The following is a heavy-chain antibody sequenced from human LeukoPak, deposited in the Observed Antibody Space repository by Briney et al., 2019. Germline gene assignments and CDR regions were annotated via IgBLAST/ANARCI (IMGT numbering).Heavy chain of an antibody. J-gene: IGHJ4*02. V-gene: IGHV3-30*02. CDR3: AKSIERVTYYDILIPLDL. CDR1: GFTFSSYG. D-gene: IGHD3-9*01. Sequence: GGSLRLSCAASGFTFSSYGMHWVRQAPGKGLEWVAFIRYDGSNKYYADSVKGRFTISRDNSKNTLSLQVNSLRVEDTAVYYCAKSIERVTYYDILIPLDLWGQGTLVAVSS. CDR2: IRYDGSNK.